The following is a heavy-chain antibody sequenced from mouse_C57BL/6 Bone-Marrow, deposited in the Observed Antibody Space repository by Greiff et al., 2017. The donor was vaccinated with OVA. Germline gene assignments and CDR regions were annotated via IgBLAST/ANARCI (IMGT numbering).Heavy chain of an antibody. D-gene: IGHD2-10*02. CDR1: GYTFTNYW. V-gene: IGHV1-63*01. J-gene: IGHJ2*01. CDR3: ARDGYGNYFFDY. Sequence: QVQLKQSGAELVRPGTSVKMSCKASGYTFTNYWIGWAKQRPGHGLEWIGDIYPGGGYTNYNEKFKGKATLTADKSSSTAYMQFSSLTSEDSAIDYCARDGYGNYFFDYWGQGTTLTVSS. CDR2: IYPGGGYT.